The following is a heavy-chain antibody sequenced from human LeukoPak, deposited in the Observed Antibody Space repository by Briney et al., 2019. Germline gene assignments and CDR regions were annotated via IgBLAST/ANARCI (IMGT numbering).Heavy chain of an antibody. Sequence: SETLSLTCTVSGGSISSSSYYWGWIRQPPGKGLEWIGYIYYSGSTNYNPSLKSRVTISVDTSKNQFSLKLSSVTAADTAVYYCARGSRRRTGDYDTQFGYWGQGTLVTVSS. D-gene: IGHD4-17*01. CDR2: IYYSGST. CDR3: ARGSRRRTGDYDTQFGY. J-gene: IGHJ4*02. CDR1: GGSISSSSYY. V-gene: IGHV4-61*05.